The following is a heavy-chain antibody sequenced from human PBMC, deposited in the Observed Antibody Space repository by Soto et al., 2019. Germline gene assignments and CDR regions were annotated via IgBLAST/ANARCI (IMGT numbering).Heavy chain of an antibody. CDR1: GGSFSGYY. CDR3: ASYYYGSSGTYYFDY. CDR2: INHSGST. J-gene: IGHJ4*02. D-gene: IGHD3-22*01. Sequence: PSETLSLTCAVYGGSFSGYYWSWIRQPPGKGLEWIGEINHSGSTNYNPSLKSRVTISVDTSKNQFSLKLSSVTAADTAVYYCASYYYGSSGTYYFDYWGQGALVTVSS. V-gene: IGHV4-34*01.